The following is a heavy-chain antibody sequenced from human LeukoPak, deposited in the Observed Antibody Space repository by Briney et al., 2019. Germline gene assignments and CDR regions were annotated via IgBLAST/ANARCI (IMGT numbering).Heavy chain of an antibody. J-gene: IGHJ4*02. CDR1: GLTFSIYA. V-gene: IGHV3-30-3*01. D-gene: IGHD3-10*01. Sequence: PGGSLRLSCVASGLTFSIYAMHWVRQAPGKGLEWVSTISYDGSNKYYVDSVKGRFTISRDNSKNQLYRRMNSLRLEDTAVYYCARDPSRVGEFGFNDYWGQGTLITVSS. CDR3: ARDPSRVGEFGFNDY. CDR2: ISYDGSNK.